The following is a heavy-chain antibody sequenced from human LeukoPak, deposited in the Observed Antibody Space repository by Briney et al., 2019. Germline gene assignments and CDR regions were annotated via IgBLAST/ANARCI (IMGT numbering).Heavy chain of an antibody. V-gene: IGHV4-39*01. D-gene: IGHD2-21*02. CDR1: GDSIKSSTDY. J-gene: IGHJ4*02. Sequence: SETLSLTCTVSGDSIKSSTDYFWGWIRQPPGKGLEWIGSIFYSGSTYYNPSLKSRVTMSVDTSKNQFSLTLSSVTAADTAVYYCARRDDFNAYWGQGTLVTVS. CDR2: IFYSGST. CDR3: ARRDDFNAY.